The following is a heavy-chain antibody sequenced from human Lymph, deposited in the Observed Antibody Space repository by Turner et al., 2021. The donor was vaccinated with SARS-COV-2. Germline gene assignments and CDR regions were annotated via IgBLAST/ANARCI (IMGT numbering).Heavy chain of an antibody. D-gene: IGHD4-17*01. V-gene: IGHV1-2*02. CDR1: GYTFTAYY. CDR3: AREGVTVSGYYYGMDV. J-gene: IGHJ6*02. CDR2: INLNSGGT. Sequence: QVQLVQSGAEMKKPGASVKVSCKASGYTFTAYYMHWVRQAPGQGLEWMGWINLNSGGTNYAQKFQGRVTMTRDTSISTAYMELSRLTSDDTAVYYCAREGVTVSGYYYGMDVWGQGTTVTVSS.